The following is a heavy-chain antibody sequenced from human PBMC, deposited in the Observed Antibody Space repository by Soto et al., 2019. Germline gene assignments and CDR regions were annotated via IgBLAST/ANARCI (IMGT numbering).Heavy chain of an antibody. D-gene: IGHD3-9*01. V-gene: IGHV1-69*06. J-gene: IGHJ4*02. Sequence: QVQLVQSGAEVKKPGSSVKVSCKASGGTFSSYAISWVRQAPGQGLEWMGGIIPIFGTANYAQKFQGRVTITADKSTCTAYMELSSLRSEDTAVYYCARGDYDILTGYDYFDYWGQGTLVTVSS. CDR2: IIPIFGTA. CDR3: ARGDYDILTGYDYFDY. CDR1: GGTFSSYA.